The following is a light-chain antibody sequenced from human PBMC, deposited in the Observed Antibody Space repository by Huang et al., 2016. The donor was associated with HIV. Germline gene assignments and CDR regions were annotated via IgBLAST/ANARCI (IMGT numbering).Light chain of an antibody. J-gene: IGKJ4*01. Sequence: EIVLTQSPATLSLSPGERATLSCRASQRVSSYLAWYQKKPGQAPRLLIYDASNGATGIPARFSGSGSGTDFALTISSLEPEDCAVYYCQQRSNWPPRITFGGGTKVEIK. V-gene: IGKV3-11*01. CDR2: DAS. CDR1: QRVSSY. CDR3: QQRSNWPPRIT.